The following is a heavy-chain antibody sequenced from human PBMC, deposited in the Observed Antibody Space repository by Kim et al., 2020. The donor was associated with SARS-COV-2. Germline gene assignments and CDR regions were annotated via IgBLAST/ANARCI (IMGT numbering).Heavy chain of an antibody. CDR3: ARGGYDSSGYETPWFDP. J-gene: IGHJ5*02. Sequence: SETLSLTCTVSGGSISSYYWSWIRQPPGKGLEWIGYIYYSGSTNYNPSLKSRVTISVDTSKNQFSLKLSSVTAADTAVYYCARGGYDSSGYETPWFDPWGQGTLVTVSS. CDR1: GGSISSYY. D-gene: IGHD3-22*01. CDR2: IYYSGST. V-gene: IGHV4-59*01.